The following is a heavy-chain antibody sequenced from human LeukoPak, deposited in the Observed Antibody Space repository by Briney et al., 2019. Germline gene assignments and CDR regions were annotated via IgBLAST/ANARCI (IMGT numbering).Heavy chain of an antibody. D-gene: IGHD4-23*01. V-gene: IGHV3-9*01. Sequence: GGSLRLSCAASGFTFDDYAMHWVRQAPGKGLEWVSGISWNSGSIGYADSVKGRFTISRDNAKNSLYLQMNSLRAEDTALYYCAKDMWENYGGKSGMSGMDVWGQGTTVTVSS. CDR1: GFTFDDYA. CDR3: AKDMWENYGGKSGMSGMDV. J-gene: IGHJ6*02. CDR2: ISWNSGSI.